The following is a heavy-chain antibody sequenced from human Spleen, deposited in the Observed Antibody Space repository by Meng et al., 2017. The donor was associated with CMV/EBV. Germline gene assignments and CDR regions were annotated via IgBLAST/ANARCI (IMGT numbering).Heavy chain of an antibody. J-gene: IGHJ4*02. CDR3: AKRPRGRGYYDSSGYYFDY. V-gene: IGHV3-23*01. CDR1: GFTFSTYG. Sequence: GESLKISCVGSGFTFSTYGMTWVRQAPGKGLEWVSLVSASGAGTYYADSVKGRFTISRDNSKNTLYLQMSSLRAEDTAVYYCAKRPRGRGYYDSSGYYFDYWGQGTLVTVSS. CDR2: VSASGAGT. D-gene: IGHD3-22*01.